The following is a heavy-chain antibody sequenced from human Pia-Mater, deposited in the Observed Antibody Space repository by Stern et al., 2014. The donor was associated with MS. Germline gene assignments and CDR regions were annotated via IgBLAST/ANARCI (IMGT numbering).Heavy chain of an antibody. CDR2: ISGNGGST. Sequence: VQLVESGGGLVQPGGSLRLSCAASGLTFSTYAMSWVRQVPGKGLEWVSDISGNGGSTYYADSVRGRFTISRDNSKNTLYLQMNSLRAEDTAVYYCAKGSDFWSGYCDYWGQGTLVTVSS. D-gene: IGHD3-3*01. V-gene: IGHV3-23*04. J-gene: IGHJ4*02. CDR1: GLTFSTYA. CDR3: AKGSDFWSGYCDY.